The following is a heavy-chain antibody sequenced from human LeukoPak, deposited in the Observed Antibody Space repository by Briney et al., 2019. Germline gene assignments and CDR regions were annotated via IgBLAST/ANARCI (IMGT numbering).Heavy chain of an antibody. CDR2: IYYNGST. J-gene: IGHJ5*02. CDR1: GGSISSGDYY. CDR3: ARTSLGGAWFDP. Sequence: SETLSLTCTLSGGSISSGDYYWSWIRQPPGKGLEWIGYIYYNGSTYYNPSLKSRVTISVDTSKNQFSLKLSSGTAADTAVYYCARTSLGGAWFDPWGQGTLVTVSS. D-gene: IGHD3-10*01. V-gene: IGHV4-30-4*08.